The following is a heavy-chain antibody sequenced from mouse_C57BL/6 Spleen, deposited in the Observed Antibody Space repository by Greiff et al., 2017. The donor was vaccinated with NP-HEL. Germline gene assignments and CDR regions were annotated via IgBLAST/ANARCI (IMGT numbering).Heavy chain of an antibody. J-gene: IGHJ2*01. CDR3: ASYYYGFDY. CDR2: IDPSDNYT. V-gene: IGHV1-50*01. D-gene: IGHD1-1*01. CDR1: GYTFTSYW. Sequence: QVQLQQPGAELVKPGASVKLSCKASGYTFTSYWMQWVKQRPGQGLEWIGEIDPSDNYTNYNQKFKGKATLTVDTSSSTAYMQLSSLTSEDSAVYYCASYYYGFDYWGQGTTLTVSS.